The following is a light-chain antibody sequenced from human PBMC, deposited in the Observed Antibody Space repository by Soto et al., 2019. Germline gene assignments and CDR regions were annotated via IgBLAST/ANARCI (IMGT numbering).Light chain of an antibody. Sequence: QSALTQPASVSGSPGQSITISCTGTSSDVGSYNYVSWYQQYPGKAPKLMIYDVSNRPSGVSYRFSGSKSGNTASLTLSGLQAEDEADYYCSSYTPSSTHVVFGGGTKLTVL. J-gene: IGLJ2*01. CDR2: DVS. CDR1: SSDVGSYNY. V-gene: IGLV2-14*01. CDR3: SSYTPSSTHVV.